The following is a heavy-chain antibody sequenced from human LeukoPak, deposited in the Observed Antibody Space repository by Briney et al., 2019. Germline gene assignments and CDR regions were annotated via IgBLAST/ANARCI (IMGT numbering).Heavy chain of an antibody. CDR2: IFYSGST. D-gene: IGHD4-11*01. J-gene: IGHJ3*02. CDR3: ARDPSPVDYSNSIQDAFDI. CDR1: GGSISSYY. Sequence: ASETLSLTCTVSGGSISSYYWNWIRQPPGKGLEWIGYIFYSGSTNYNPSLKSRVTISVDTSKNQFSLNLSSVTAADTAVYYCARDPSPVDYSNSIQDAFDIWGQGTMVTVSS. V-gene: IGHV4-59*12.